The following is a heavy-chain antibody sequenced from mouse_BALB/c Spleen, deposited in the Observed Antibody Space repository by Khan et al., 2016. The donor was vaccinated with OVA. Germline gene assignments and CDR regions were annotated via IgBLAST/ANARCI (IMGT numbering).Heavy chain of an antibody. V-gene: IGHV1-61*01. J-gene: IGHJ3*01. CDR3: TRREKYGYDPSWFAY. Sequence: VQLQESGAELVRPGASVKLSCKASGYTFTSYWINWVKQRPGQGLEWIGMIDPSDSETHYNQMFKDKATLTVDKSSSTAYMQLSSLTSEDSAVYYCTRREKYGYDPSWFAYWGQGTLVTVSA. CDR1: GYTFTSYW. D-gene: IGHD2-2*01. CDR2: IDPSDSET.